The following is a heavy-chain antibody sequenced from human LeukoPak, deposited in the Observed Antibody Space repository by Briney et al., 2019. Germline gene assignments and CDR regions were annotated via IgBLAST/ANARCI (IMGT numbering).Heavy chain of an antibody. CDR1: GFTVSSNY. Sequence: GSLRLSCVVSGFTVSSNYMSWVRQPPGKGLEWIASIYYSGSTYYNPSLKSRVTISVDTSKNHFSLKLSSVTAADTAVYYCGRYSSGSSGMDVWGQGTTVTVSS. CDR3: GRYSSGSSGMDV. CDR2: IYYSGST. J-gene: IGHJ6*02. V-gene: IGHV4-59*02. D-gene: IGHD4-11*01.